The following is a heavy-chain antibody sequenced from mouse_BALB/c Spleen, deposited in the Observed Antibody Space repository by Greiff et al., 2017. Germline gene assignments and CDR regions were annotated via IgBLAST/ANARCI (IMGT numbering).Heavy chain of an antibody. Sequence: EVHLVESGGGLVQPGGSLRLSCATSGFTFSDFYMEWVRQPPGKRLEWIAASRNKANVYTTEYSASVKGRFIVSRDTSQSILYLQMNALRAEDTAIYYCARDGAGYAMDYWGQGTSVTVSS. CDR3: ARDGAGYAMDY. CDR2: SRNKANVYTT. V-gene: IGHV7-1*02. J-gene: IGHJ4*01. CDR1: GFTFSDFY.